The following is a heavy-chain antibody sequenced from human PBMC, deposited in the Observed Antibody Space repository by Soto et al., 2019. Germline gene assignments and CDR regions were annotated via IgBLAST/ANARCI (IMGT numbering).Heavy chain of an antibody. CDR2: ISAYNGNT. Sequence: QVQLVQAGAEVKKPGASVKVSCKASGYTFTSYGIRWLRQAPGQGLEWMGWISAYNGNTNYAQRLQGRVTLTTDTSTSKAYMELRSLRSDDPALDYCAFRSDRYCSSTSCFDYYYYYGMDVWGQGTTVTVSS. CDR1: GYTFTSYG. J-gene: IGHJ6*02. D-gene: IGHD2-2*01. V-gene: IGHV1-18*01. CDR3: AFRSDRYCSSTSCFDYYYYYGMDV.